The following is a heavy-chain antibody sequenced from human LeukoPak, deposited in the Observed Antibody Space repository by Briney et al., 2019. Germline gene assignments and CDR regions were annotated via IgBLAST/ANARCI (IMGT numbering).Heavy chain of an antibody. CDR1: GFTFSYYW. CDR2: ISHAGNNK. J-gene: IGHJ6*02. Sequence: GGSLRLSCAASGFTFSYYWMNWVRQAPGKGLEGVSVISHAGNNKYYADSVKGRFTISRDNSESTLSLQMNSLRDEDTAVYYCARDKQPDYFYYGIDVWGQGTTVTVSS. V-gene: IGHV3-30-3*01. D-gene: IGHD6-13*01. CDR3: ARDKQPDYFYYGIDV.